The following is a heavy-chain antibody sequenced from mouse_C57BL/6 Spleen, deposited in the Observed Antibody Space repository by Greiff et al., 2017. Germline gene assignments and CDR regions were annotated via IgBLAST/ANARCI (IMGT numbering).Heavy chain of an antibody. D-gene: IGHD1-1*01. J-gene: IGHJ1*03. CDR2: INPNNGGT. V-gene: IGHV1-22*01. CDR3: ARWWFYYYGSSYDFDV. CDR1: GYTFTDYN. Sequence: EVQVVESGPELVKPGASVKMSCKASGYTFTDYNMHWVKQSHGKSLEWIGYINPNNGGTSYNQKFKGKATLTVNKSSSTAYMELRSLTSEDSAVYYCARWWFYYYGSSYDFDVWGTGTTVTVSS.